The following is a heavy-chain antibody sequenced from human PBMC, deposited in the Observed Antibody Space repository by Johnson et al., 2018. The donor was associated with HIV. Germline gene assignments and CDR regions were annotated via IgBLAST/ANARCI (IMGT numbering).Heavy chain of an antibody. CDR1: GFTFSDYY. V-gene: IGHV3-66*01. J-gene: IGHJ3*02. CDR2: IYSGGNT. CDR3: ARSVNAGRPFDI. D-gene: IGHD2-8*01. Sequence: VQLVESGGGVVQPGRSLRLSCAASGFTFSDYYMSWVRQAPGKGLEWVSIIYSGGNTYYADSVKGRFTISRDNSKNTLYLQMNSLRAEDTAVYYCARSVNAGRPFDIWGQGTLVTVSS.